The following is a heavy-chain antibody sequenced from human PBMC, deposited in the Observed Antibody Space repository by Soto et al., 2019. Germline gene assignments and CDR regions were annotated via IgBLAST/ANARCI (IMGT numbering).Heavy chain of an antibody. J-gene: IGHJ4*02. CDR2: INHSGST. D-gene: IGHD6-13*01. Sequence: SETLSLTCAVYGGSFSGYYWSWIRQPPGKGLEWIGEINHSGSTNYNPSLKSRVTISVDTSKNQFSLKLSSVTAADTAVYYCAVGDSGQQLVLVGVYWGQGTLVTVSS. CDR1: GGSFSGYY. CDR3: AVGDSGQQLVLVGVY. V-gene: IGHV4-34*01.